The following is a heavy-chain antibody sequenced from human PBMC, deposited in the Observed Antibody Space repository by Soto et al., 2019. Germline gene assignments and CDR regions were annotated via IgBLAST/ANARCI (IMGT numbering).Heavy chain of an antibody. D-gene: IGHD6-25*01. J-gene: IGHJ6*02. Sequence: PGGSLRLSCAASGFTFSTYAMAWVRQAPGKGLEWVSGVSASGLNTDYADSVKGRFTISRDNSKNTLYLQMNSLRAGDTAVYYCARWNPKQQREYYYGMDVWGQGTTVTVSS. CDR1: GFTFSTYA. CDR2: VSASGLNT. V-gene: IGHV3-23*01. CDR3: ARWNPKQQREYYYGMDV.